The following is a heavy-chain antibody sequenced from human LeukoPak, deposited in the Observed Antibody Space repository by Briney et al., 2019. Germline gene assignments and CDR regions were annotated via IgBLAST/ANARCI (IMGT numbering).Heavy chain of an antibody. D-gene: IGHD6-19*01. Sequence: GGSLRLSCTGSGFNFVDHAMTWVRQAPGKGLEWVGFIRSKAYGGTGQYAASVKGRFTISRDDSKSIAYLQMNSLKAADTAVYYCARDLGSSGWFDYWGQGTLVTVSS. CDR2: IRSKAYGGTG. V-gene: IGHV3-49*04. CDR3: ARDLGSSGWFDY. J-gene: IGHJ4*02. CDR1: GFNFVDHA.